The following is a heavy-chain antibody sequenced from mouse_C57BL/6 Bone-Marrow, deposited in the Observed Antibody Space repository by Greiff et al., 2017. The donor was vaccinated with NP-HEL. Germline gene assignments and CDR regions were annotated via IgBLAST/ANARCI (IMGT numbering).Heavy chain of an antibody. CDR3: ARESGFAY. Sequence: VQLQQSGAELVKPGASVKLSCKASGYTFTSYRMHWVKQRPGQGLEWIGMFHPNSGSTNYNEKFKSKATLTVDKSSSTAYMQLSSLTSEDSAVYYCARESGFAYWGRGTLVTVTA. V-gene: IGHV1-64*01. CDR2: FHPNSGST. J-gene: IGHJ3*01. CDR1: GYTFTSYR.